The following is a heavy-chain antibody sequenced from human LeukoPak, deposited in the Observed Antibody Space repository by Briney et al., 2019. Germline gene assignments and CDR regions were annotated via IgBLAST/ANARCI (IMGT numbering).Heavy chain of an antibody. Sequence: SETLSLTCTVSGGSISSYYWSWIRQPPGKGLEWIGYIYYIRSTSYSPSLKSRLTISVDTSKNQFSLKLSSVTAADTAVYYCARDGYNSGYFDYWGQGTLVTVSS. D-gene: IGHD5-24*01. CDR1: GGSISSYY. J-gene: IGHJ4*02. CDR2: IYYIRST. V-gene: IGHV4-30-4*08. CDR3: ARDGYNSGYFDY.